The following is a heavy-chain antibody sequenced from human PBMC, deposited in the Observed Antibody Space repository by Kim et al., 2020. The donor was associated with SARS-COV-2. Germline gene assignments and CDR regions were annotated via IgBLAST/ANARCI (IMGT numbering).Heavy chain of an antibody. Sequence: GGSLRLSCAASGFTFSSYAMSWVRQAPGKGLEWVSAISGSGGSTYYADSVKGRFTISRDNSKNTLYLQMNSLRAEDTAVYYCAKDRDIAAALNLGYYFDYWGQGTLVTVSS. V-gene: IGHV3-23*01. CDR3: AKDRDIAAALNLGYYFDY. D-gene: IGHD6-13*01. CDR1: GFTFSSYA. CDR2: ISGSGGST. J-gene: IGHJ4*02.